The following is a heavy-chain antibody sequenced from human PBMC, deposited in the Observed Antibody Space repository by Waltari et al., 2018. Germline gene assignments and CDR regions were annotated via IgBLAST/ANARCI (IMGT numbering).Heavy chain of an antibody. V-gene: IGHV3-48*03. D-gene: IGHD4-17*01. J-gene: IGHJ5*02. CDR2: VSDSGGFT. Sequence: EVKLVESGGTLVQPGGSLRLSCAASGSPLDSSEINWFRQAPGKGLEWVAYVSDSGGFTYYADSVEGRFTVSRDNAENSIFLQMNNLRSEDSAVYFCATTTTMGGYNWFGPWGLGTLVTVSS. CDR1: GSPLDSSE. CDR3: ATTTTMGGYNWFGP.